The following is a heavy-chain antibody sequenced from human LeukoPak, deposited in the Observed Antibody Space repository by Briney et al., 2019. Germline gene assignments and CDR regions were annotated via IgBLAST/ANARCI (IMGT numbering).Heavy chain of an antibody. J-gene: IGHJ4*02. CDR3: ARDLGFGSSIRGGFDY. CDR2: IYYSGST. Sequence: SETLSLTCTVSGGSISSGGHYWSWIRQHPGKGLEWIGYIYYSGSTYYNPSLKSRVTISVDTSKNQFSLKLNSVTAADTAVYYCARDLGFGSSIRGGFDYWGQGTLVTVSS. CDR1: GGSISSGGHY. D-gene: IGHD3-10*01. V-gene: IGHV4-31*03.